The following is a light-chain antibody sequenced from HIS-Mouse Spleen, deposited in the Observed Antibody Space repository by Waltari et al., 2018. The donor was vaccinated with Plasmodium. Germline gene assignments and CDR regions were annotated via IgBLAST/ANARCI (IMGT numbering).Light chain of an antibody. V-gene: IGKV1-5*03. CDR3: QQYNSYST. J-gene: IGKJ2*01. CDR1: QSISSW. Sequence: DIQMTQSPSTLSASVGDRVTITCRASQSISSWLAWYQQKPGKAPKLLIYKASSLESGVPSRFSGSGSGTEFILTISSLQPDDFATYYCQQYNSYSTLGQGTKLEIK. CDR2: KAS.